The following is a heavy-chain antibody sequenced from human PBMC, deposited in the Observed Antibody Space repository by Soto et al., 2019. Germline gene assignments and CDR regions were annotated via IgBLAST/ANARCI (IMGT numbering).Heavy chain of an antibody. D-gene: IGHD3-10*02. CDR3: AHIWLFGSSDPGTLYYFDY. CDR1: GFSLSTSGVG. Sequence: QITLKESGPTLVKPTQTLTLTCTFSGFSLSTSGVGVGWIRQPPGKALEWLALIYWNDDKRYSPSLKSRLTITKDTSKNQVVLTMTNMDPVDTATYYCAHIWLFGSSDPGTLYYFDYWGQGTLVTVSS. V-gene: IGHV2-5*01. J-gene: IGHJ4*02. CDR2: IYWNDDK.